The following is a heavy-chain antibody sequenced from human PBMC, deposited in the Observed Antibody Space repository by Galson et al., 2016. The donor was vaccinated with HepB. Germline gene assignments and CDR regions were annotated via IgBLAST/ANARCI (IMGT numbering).Heavy chain of an antibody. CDR3: ARDRLGRYYGSGSYSVWFDH. J-gene: IGHJ5*02. Sequence: SVKVSCKASGYAFTSYYMYWVRQAPGQGLEWMGIINPSGGSTSYAQKFQGRVTMTRDTSTSTVYMELSSLRSEDTAVYYCARDRLGRYYGSGSYSVWFDHWGQGTLIIVSS. CDR1: GYAFTSYY. CDR2: INPSGGST. D-gene: IGHD3-10*01. V-gene: IGHV1-46*03.